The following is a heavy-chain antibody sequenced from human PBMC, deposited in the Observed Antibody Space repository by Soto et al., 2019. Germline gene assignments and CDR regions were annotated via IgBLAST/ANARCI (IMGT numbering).Heavy chain of an antibody. J-gene: IGHJ4*02. Sequence: QLQLQESGPGLVKPSETLSLICTVSGGSISSSSYYWGWIRQPPGKGLEWIGSIYYSGSTYYNPSLKSRVTISVDTSKNQFSLKLSSVTAADTAVYYCARDYGDNLSYYFDYWGQGTLVTVSS. CDR2: IYYSGST. CDR1: GGSISSSSYY. CDR3: ARDYGDNLSYYFDY. V-gene: IGHV4-39*02. D-gene: IGHD4-17*01.